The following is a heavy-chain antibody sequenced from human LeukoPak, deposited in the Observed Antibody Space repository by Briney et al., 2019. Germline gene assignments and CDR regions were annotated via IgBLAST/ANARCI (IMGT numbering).Heavy chain of an antibody. J-gene: IGHJ4*02. CDR1: GFTFSSYE. Sequence: GGSLRLSCAASGFTFSSYEMNWVRQAPGKGLEWVSYITSSGSAIYDADSVKGRFTISRDNAKNSLYLQMDGLRAEDTAVYYCARDRGAVAATWFDYWGQGTLVTVSS. CDR3: ARDRGAVAATWFDY. CDR2: ITSSGSAI. D-gene: IGHD6-19*01. V-gene: IGHV3-48*03.